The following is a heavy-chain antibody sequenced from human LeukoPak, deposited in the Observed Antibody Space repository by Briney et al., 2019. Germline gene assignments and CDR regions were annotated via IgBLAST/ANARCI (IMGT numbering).Heavy chain of an antibody. CDR1: GYTFTGYY. CDR3: AREGVIKSFDY. CDR2: INPNSGDT. Sequence: ASLKVSLKASGYTFTGYYMHWVRQAPGQGLEWMGWINPNSGDTNYAQKFQGRVTMTRDTSISTAYMDLSRLRSDDTAVYYCAREGVIKSFDYWGQGTLVTVSS. V-gene: IGHV1-2*02. J-gene: IGHJ4*02. D-gene: IGHD3-3*01.